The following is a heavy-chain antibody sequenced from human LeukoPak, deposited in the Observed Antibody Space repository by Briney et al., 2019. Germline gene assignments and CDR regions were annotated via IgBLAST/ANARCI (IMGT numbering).Heavy chain of an antibody. CDR1: GFTFDDYG. J-gene: IGHJ3*02. CDR3: ARATYDSSGYYPEGAFDI. Sequence: GGSLRLSCAASGFTFDDYGMSWVRQAPGKGLEGVSGINWNGGSTGYADSVKGRFTISRDNAKNYLYLQMNSLRAEDTALYYCARATYDSSGYYPEGAFDIWGQGTMVTVSS. CDR2: INWNGGST. D-gene: IGHD3-22*01. V-gene: IGHV3-20*04.